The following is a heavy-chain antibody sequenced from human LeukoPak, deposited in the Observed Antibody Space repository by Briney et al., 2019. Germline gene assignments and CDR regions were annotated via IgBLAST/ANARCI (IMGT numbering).Heavy chain of an antibody. CDR3: AKVVQAGGYSYGP. CDR1: GFIFSNYV. V-gene: IGHV3-23*01. Sequence: PGGSLRLSCAASGFIFSNYVMIWVRQAPGKGLEWVSGISGSGVGTYYADSVKGRFTISRDNSKNTLYLQMNSLRAEDTAVYYCAKVVQAGGYSYGPWGQGTLVTVSS. D-gene: IGHD5-18*01. CDR2: ISGSGVGT. J-gene: IGHJ5*02.